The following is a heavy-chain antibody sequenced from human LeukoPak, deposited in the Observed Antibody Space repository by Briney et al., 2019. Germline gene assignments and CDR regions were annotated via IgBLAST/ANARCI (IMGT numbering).Heavy chain of an antibody. CDR2: IYYSGST. V-gene: IGHV4-59*08. CDR3: ATSYSSGWRPFDY. D-gene: IGHD6-19*01. Sequence: SETLSLTCTVSGGSISSYYWSWIRQPPGKGLEWIGYIYYSGSTNYNPSLKRRVTISVDTSKNQFSLKLSSVTAADTAVYYCATSYSSGWRPFDYWGQGTLVTVSS. CDR1: GGSISSYY. J-gene: IGHJ4*02.